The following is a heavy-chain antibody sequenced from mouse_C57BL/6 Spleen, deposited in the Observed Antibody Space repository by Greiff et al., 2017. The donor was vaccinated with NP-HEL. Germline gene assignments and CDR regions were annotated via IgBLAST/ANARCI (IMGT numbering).Heavy chain of an antibody. J-gene: IGHJ3*01. CDR1: GFTFTDYY. CDR3: ARSSYYWFAY. Sequence: EVKLMESGGGLVQPGGSLSLSCAASGFTFTDYYMSWVRQPPGKALEWLGFIRNKANGYTTEYSASVKGRFTISRDNSQSILYLQMNALRAEDSATYYCARSSYYWFAYWGQGTLVTVSA. CDR2: IRNKANGYTT. D-gene: IGHD1-1*01. V-gene: IGHV7-3*01.